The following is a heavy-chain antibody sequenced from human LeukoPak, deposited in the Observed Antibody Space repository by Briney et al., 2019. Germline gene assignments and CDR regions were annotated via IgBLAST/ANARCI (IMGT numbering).Heavy chain of an antibody. D-gene: IGHD3-10*01. Sequence: GGSLRLSCAASGFTFSSYAMSWVRQAPGKGLEWVSGISWNSGSIGYADSVKGRFTISRDNAKNSLYLQMNSLRAEDTALYYCAKVKHSVRRDDAFDIWGQGTMVTVSS. V-gene: IGHV3-9*01. CDR3: AKVKHSVRRDDAFDI. CDR1: GFTFSSYA. J-gene: IGHJ3*02. CDR2: ISWNSGSI.